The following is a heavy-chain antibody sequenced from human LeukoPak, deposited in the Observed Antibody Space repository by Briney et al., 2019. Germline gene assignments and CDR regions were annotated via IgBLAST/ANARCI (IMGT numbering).Heavy chain of an antibody. J-gene: IGHJ6*03. Sequence: ASVKVSCKASGGTFTSYDINWVRQATGQGLEWMGWMNPNSGNTGYAQKFQGRVTITRNTSISTAYMELSSLRSEDTAVYYCARSGVTTGYYYYYMDVWGKGTTVTVSS. D-gene: IGHD4-11*01. CDR3: ARSGVTTGYYYYYMDV. V-gene: IGHV1-8*03. CDR2: MNPNSGNT. CDR1: GGTFTSYD.